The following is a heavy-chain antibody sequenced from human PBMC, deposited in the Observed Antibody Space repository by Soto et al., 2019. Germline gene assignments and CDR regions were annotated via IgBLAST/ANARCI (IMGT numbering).Heavy chain of an antibody. Sequence: QLQLQESGPGLVKPSETLSLTCTVSGGSISSSSYYWGWIRQPPGKGLEWIGSIYYSGSTYYNPARKSRVTISVDTSKNQFSLKLSSVTAADTAVYYCAREYCSGGSCYLGVYYYYYMDVWGKGTTVTVSS. CDR3: AREYCSGGSCYLGVYYYYYMDV. D-gene: IGHD2-15*01. J-gene: IGHJ6*03. V-gene: IGHV4-39*01. CDR2: IYYSGST. CDR1: GGSISSSSYY.